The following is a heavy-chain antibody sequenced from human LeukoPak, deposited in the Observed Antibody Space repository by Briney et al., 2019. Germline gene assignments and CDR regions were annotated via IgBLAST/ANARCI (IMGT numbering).Heavy chain of an antibody. D-gene: IGHD3-10*01. CDR2: ISSSGSTI. CDR1: GFTFSAFA. J-gene: IGHJ6*04. V-gene: IGHV3-48*03. Sequence: PGGSLRLSCAASGFTFSAFAMHWVRQAPGRGLEWVSYISSSGSTIYYADSVKGRFTISRDNAKNSLYLQMNSLRAEDTAVYYCAREGGSGSYYYYYYGMDVWGKGTTVTVSS. CDR3: AREGGSGSYYYYYYGMDV.